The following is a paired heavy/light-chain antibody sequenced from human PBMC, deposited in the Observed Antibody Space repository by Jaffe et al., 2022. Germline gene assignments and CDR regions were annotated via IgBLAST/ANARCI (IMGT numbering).Heavy chain of an antibody. J-gene: IGHJ3*02. CDR1: GYSISSSYF. V-gene: IGHV4-38-2*01. D-gene: IGHD1-26*01. CDR3: ASATRMANTGTDAFDI. CDR2: IYHSGNA. Sequence: QVQLQESGPGLVKPSETLSVTCAVSGYSISSSYFWAWIRQPPGKGPEWIGSIYHSGNAYHTPSLTSRVIISVDMSKNQFSLQLSSVTAADTAVYYCASATRMANTGTDAFDIWGQGTLVTVSS.
Light chain of an antibody. CDR2: DVT. Sequence: QSALTQPRSVSGSPGQSVTISCTGTSSDVGTYKYVSWYQHHPDRAPQLMIYDVTKRPSGVPERFSGSKSGNTASLTISGLQAEDEADYYCCSYAGSYDWVFGGGTKLTVL. CDR1: SSDVGTYKY. V-gene: IGLV2-11*01. CDR3: CSYAGSYDWV. J-gene: IGLJ3*02.